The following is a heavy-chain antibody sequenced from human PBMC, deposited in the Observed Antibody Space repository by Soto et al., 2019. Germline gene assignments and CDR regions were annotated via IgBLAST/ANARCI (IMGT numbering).Heavy chain of an antibody. D-gene: IGHD3-3*01. CDR3: ARAFDSIIPPAY. Sequence: EVQLVESGGDLVQPGGSLRLSCAASGFTFSSYWMYWVRQAAGKGLVWVSRINGDGSYTSYADSVKGRFTMSRDNAKNSLYLQMSGLRVEDTAVYYCARAFDSIIPPAYWGQGTLVTVSS. CDR1: GFTFSSYW. J-gene: IGHJ4*02. V-gene: IGHV3-74*01. CDR2: INGDGSYT.